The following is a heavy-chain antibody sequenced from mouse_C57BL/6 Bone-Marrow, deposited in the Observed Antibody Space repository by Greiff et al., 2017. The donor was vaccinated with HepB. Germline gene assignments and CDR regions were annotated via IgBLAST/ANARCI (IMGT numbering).Heavy chain of an antibody. J-gene: IGHJ2*01. Sequence: DVKLVESGGGLVKPGGSLKLSCAASGFTFSDYGMHWVRQAPEKGLEWVAYISSGSSTIYYADTVKGRFTISRDNAKNTLFLQMTSLRSEDTAMYYCARISLYYFDYWGQGTTLTVSS. V-gene: IGHV5-17*01. CDR2: ISSGSSTI. CDR1: GFTFSDYG. CDR3: ARISLYYFDY.